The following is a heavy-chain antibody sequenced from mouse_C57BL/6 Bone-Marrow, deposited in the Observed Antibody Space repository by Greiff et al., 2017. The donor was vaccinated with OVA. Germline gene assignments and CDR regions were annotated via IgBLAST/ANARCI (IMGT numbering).Heavy chain of an antibody. J-gene: IGHJ4*01. D-gene: IGHD4-1*01. CDR3: ATGTRYYAMDY. Sequence: EVKLEESGGGLVKPGGSLKLSCAASGFTFSDYGMHWVRQAPEKGLEWVAYISSGRSTIYYAATVKGRFTLSRDNAKDTLFLQMTSLRSEDTAMYYCATGTRYYAMDYWGQGTSVTVSS. CDR1: GFTFSDYG. V-gene: IGHV5-17*01. CDR2: ISSGRSTI.